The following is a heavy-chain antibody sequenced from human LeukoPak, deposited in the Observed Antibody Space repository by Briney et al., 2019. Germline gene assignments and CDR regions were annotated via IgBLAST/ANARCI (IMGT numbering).Heavy chain of an antibody. CDR2: INWNGGST. V-gene: IGHV3-20*04. CDR1: GFTFDDYG. D-gene: IGHD6-19*01. J-gene: IGHJ4*02. Sequence: GGSLRLSCAASGFTFDDYGMSWVRQAPGKGLEWVSGINWNGGSTGYADSVKGRFTISRDNAKNSLYLQMNSLRAEDTALYYCARVIYSSGLHPTQYYFDYWGQGTLVTVSS. CDR3: ARVIYSSGLHPTQYYFDY.